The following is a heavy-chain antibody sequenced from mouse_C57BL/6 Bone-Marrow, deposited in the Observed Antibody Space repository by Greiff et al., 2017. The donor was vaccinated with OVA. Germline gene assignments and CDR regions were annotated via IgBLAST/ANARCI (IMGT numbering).Heavy chain of an antibody. J-gene: IGHJ3*01. CDR2: ISNGGGST. Sequence: EVKLVESGGGLVQPGGSLKLSCAASGFTFSDYYMYWVRQTPEKRLEWVAYISNGGGSTYYPDTVKGRFTISRDNAKNTLYMQMSRLKSEDTAMYYCARRSNWTWFAYWGQGTLVTVSA. CDR3: ARRSNWTWFAY. V-gene: IGHV5-12*01. CDR1: GFTFSDYY. D-gene: IGHD4-1*01.